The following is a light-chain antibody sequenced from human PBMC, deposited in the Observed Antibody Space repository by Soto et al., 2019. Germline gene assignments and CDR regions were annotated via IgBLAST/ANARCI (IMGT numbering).Light chain of an antibody. CDR1: PSPSSY. CDR3: QQSHSTPLN. V-gene: IGKV1-39*01. J-gene: IGKJ4*01. Sequence: DIPMTPSPSSLSASVGDSVPITCRASPSPSSYLTWYQQQPGKAPQVLLSGASSVQSGVPLRFSGSGSGTDFTLTISSLQSEGFASDYCQQSHSTPLNVGGGAQVEIK. CDR2: GAS.